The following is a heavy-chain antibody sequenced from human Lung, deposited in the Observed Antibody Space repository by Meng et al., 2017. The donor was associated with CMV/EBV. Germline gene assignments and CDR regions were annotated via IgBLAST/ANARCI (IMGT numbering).Heavy chain of an antibody. CDR3: ARSRAPVVPAAFDY. D-gene: IGHD2-2*01. CDR2: ISYDGSNK. J-gene: IGHJ4*02. CDR1: GFTFSTYA. V-gene: IGHV3-30*04. Sequence: GGSLRLXXAASGFTFSTYAMHWVRQAPGKGLEGVAVISYDGSNKYYAHSVKGRFTISRDNSKNTLYLQMNSLRAEDTAVYYCARSRAPVVPAAFDYWGQGXLVTVSS.